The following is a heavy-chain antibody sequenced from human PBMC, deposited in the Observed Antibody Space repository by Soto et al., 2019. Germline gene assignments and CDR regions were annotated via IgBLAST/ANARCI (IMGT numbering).Heavy chain of an antibody. D-gene: IGHD3-10*01. CDR2: IYYSGST. V-gene: IGHV4-39*01. J-gene: IGHJ6*02. Sequence: SETLSLTCTVSGASISSSSYYWGWIRQPPGKGLEWIGSIYYSGSTYYNPSLKSRVTISVDTSKNQFSLKLSSVTAADTAVYYCAHYGSGTKKSDNYYGMDVWGQGTTVTVSS. CDR3: AHYGSGTKKSDNYYGMDV. CDR1: GASISSSSYY.